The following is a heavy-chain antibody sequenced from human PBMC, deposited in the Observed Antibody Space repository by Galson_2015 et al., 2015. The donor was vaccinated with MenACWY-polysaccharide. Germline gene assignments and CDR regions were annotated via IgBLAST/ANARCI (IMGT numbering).Heavy chain of an antibody. CDR2: IKQDGSEK. CDR3: ASRGMVRGTIIKGFDY. CDR1: GFTFSSYW. Sequence: SLRLSCAASGFTFSSYWMSWVRQAPGKGLEWVANIKQDGSEKYYVDSVKGRFTISRDNAKNSLYLQMNSLRAEDTAVYYCASRGMVRGTIIKGFDYWGQGTLVTVSS. V-gene: IGHV3-7*01. D-gene: IGHD3-10*01. J-gene: IGHJ4*02.